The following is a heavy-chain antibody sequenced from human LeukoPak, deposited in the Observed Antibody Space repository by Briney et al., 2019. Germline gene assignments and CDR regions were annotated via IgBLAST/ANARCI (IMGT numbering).Heavy chain of an antibody. Sequence: SQTLSLTCTVSGGSISSGDYYWSWIRQPPGEGLEWIGYIYYSGSTYYNPSLKSRVTISVDTSKNQFSLKLSSVTAADTVVYYCARAISRESGWYNYWGQGTLVTVSS. CDR2: IYYSGST. D-gene: IGHD6-19*01. V-gene: IGHV4-30-4*08. CDR1: GGSISSGDYY. CDR3: ARAISRESGWYNY. J-gene: IGHJ4*02.